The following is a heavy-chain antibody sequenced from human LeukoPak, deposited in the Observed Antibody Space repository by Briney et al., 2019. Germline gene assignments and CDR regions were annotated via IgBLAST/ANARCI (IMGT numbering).Heavy chain of an antibody. Sequence: PGGSLRLSCAASGFTFSSYAMSWVRQAPGKGLEWVSAISGSGGSTYYADSVKGRFTISRDNAKNSLYLQMNSLRAEDTALYYCARGSGYGDYWGQGTLVTVSS. V-gene: IGHV3-23*01. J-gene: IGHJ4*02. CDR3: ARGSGYGDY. CDR2: ISGSGGST. CDR1: GFTFSSYA. D-gene: IGHD3-22*01.